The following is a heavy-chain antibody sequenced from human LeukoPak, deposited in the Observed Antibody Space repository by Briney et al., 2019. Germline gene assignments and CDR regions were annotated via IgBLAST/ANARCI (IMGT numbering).Heavy chain of an antibody. CDR1: GFTFSSYA. D-gene: IGHD3-16*01. V-gene: IGHV3-23*01. Sequence: GGSLRLSCAASGFTFSSYAMSWVRQAPGKGLEWVSAISGSGGSIYYADSVKGRFTISRDNSKNTLYLQMNSLRAEDTAMYYCAKDDDWGRYKHWGQGTLVTVSS. CDR2: ISGSGGSI. J-gene: IGHJ1*01. CDR3: AKDDDWGRYKH.